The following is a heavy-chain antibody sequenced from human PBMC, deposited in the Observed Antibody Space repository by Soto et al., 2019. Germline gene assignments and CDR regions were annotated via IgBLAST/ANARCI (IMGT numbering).Heavy chain of an antibody. J-gene: IGHJ6*02. CDR2: ISGSGGST. CDR3: ARDPVRYCSSTSCQSYGMDV. Sequence: GGSLRLSCAASGFTFSSYAMSWVRQAPGKGLEWVSAISGSGGSTYYADSVKGRFTISRDNAKNSLYLQMNSLRAEDTAVYYCARDPVRYCSSTSCQSYGMDVWGQGTTVTVSS. V-gene: IGHV3-23*01. CDR1: GFTFSSYA. D-gene: IGHD2-2*01.